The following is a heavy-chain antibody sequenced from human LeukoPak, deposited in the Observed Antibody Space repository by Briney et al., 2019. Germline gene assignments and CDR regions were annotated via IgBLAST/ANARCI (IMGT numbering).Heavy chain of an antibody. CDR3: ARDRRGITGMEWFDP. Sequence: GGSLRLSCEGSGFTFGDYGMSWVRQAPGKGPEWVAGISWNSDSTGYPDSVKGRFTISRDNAKNSLYLQMNSLRVEDTALYYCARDRRGITGMEWFDPGAREPWSPSPQ. CDR1: GFTFGDYG. D-gene: IGHD1-20*01. V-gene: IGHV3-20*04. J-gene: IGHJ5*02. CDR2: ISWNSDST.